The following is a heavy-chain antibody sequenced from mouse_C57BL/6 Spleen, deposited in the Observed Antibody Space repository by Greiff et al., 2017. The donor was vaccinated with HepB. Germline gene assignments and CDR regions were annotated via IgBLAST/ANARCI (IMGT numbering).Heavy chain of an antibody. CDR3: ASYYYGSSYDFDY. Sequence: VQLQQSGPELVKPGASVKISCKASGYTFTDYYMNWVKQSHGKSLEWIGDINPNNGGTSYNQKFKGKATLTVDKSSSTAYMELRSLTSEDSAVYYCASYYYGSSYDFDYWGQGTTLTVSS. J-gene: IGHJ2*01. CDR2: INPNNGGT. D-gene: IGHD1-1*01. CDR1: GYTFTDYY. V-gene: IGHV1-26*01.